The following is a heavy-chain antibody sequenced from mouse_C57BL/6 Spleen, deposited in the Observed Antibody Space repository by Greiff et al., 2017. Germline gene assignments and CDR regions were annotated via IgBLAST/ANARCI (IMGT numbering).Heavy chain of an antibody. J-gene: IGHJ3*01. CDR2: IWRGGST. CDR3: AKEGSGGFAY. D-gene: IGHD6-1*01. CDR1: VFSLPSFG. Sequence: QVQLKESGPALLQPSQSLSLTCTVPVFSLPSFGLHWVRRSPGRGLEWLGVIWRGGSTDYNAAFMSRLSITKDNSKSQVFFKMNSLQADDTAIYYCAKEGSGGFAYWGQGTLVTVSA. V-gene: IGHV2-5*01.